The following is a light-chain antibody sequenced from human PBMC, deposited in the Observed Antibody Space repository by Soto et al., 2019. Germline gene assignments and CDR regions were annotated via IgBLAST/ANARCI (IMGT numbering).Light chain of an antibody. CDR3: QQYHNLWT. V-gene: IGKV4-1*01. Sequence: DIVMTQSPDSLAVSLGERSTIDCTSCRFVLYSNNEKSFLAWHQQKPGQAPRLLIYRASTRATGTPARFSGSGSGTEFTLTITSLQSEDFALYYCQQYHNLWTFGQGTKVDIK. J-gene: IGKJ1*01. CDR1: RFVLYSNNEKSF. CDR2: RAS.